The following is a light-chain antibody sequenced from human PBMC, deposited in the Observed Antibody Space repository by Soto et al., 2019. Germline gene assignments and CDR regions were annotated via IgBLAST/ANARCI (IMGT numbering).Light chain of an antibody. Sequence: SYELTQPPSVSVSPGQTASVTCSGDKLGDKYTCWYQQKPGQSPVLVIYQDNKRPSGIPERFSGSNSGNTATLTISGTQAMDEADYHCQAWDSSTYVFGSGTKVTVL. J-gene: IGLJ1*01. V-gene: IGLV3-1*01. CDR2: QDN. CDR1: KLGDKY. CDR3: QAWDSSTYV.